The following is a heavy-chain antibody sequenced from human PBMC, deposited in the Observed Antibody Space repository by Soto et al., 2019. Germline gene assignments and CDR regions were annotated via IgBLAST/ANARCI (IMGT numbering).Heavy chain of an antibody. Sequence: SETLSLTCTVSGGSISSSNYYWGWIRQPPGKGLEWIRSIYYSGSTYYNPSLKSRVTISVDTSKNQFSLKLSSVTAADTAVYYCATQEVGGSYVYTFDPWGQGTLVTVS. V-gene: IGHV4-39*01. J-gene: IGHJ5*02. CDR2: IYYSGST. CDR3: ATQEVGGSYVYTFDP. D-gene: IGHD1-26*01. CDR1: GGSISSSNYY.